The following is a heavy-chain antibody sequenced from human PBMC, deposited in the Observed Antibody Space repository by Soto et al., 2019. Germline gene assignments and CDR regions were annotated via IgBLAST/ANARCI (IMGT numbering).Heavy chain of an antibody. Sequence: PSETLSLTCAVYGGTFSGYYWSWIRQPPGKGLQWIGQINHSVSTNYNPSLKSRVTISVDTSKNKFSLKLSSVTAADTAVYYRARGRYTSSWYLNCFNSWRQGPRVTVAS. CDR3: ARGRYTSSWYLNCFNS. V-gene: IGHV4-34*01. J-gene: IGHJ5*01. D-gene: IGHD6-13*01. CDR1: GGTFSGYY. CDR2: INHSVST.